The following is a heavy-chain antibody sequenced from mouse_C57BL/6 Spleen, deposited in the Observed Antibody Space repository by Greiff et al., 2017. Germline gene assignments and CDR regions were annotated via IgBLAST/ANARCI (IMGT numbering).Heavy chain of an antibody. J-gene: IGHJ2*01. CDR1: GYTFTSYW. Sequence: VQLQQPGAGLVRPWSSVTLSCKASGYTFTSYWMHWVKQRPIQGLEWIGNIDPSASETHYNQKFKDKATLTVDKSSSTAYMQLSSLKSEDSAVYYCASDYGRPFDYWGQGTTLTVSS. V-gene: IGHV1-52*01. D-gene: IGHD1-1*01. CDR3: ASDYGRPFDY. CDR2: IDPSASET.